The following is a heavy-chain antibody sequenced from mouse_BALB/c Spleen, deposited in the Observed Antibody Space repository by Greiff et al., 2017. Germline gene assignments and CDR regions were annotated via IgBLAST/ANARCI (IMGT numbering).Heavy chain of an antibody. CDR3: ARGGGYYGGFAY. D-gene: IGHD2-3*01. CDR2: ISSGGST. V-gene: IGHV5-6-5*01. CDR1: GFTFSSYA. J-gene: IGHJ3*01. Sequence: DVQLVESGGGLVKPGGSLKLSCAASGFTFSSYAMSWVRQTPEKRLEWVASISSGGSTYYPDSVKGRFTISRDNARNILYLQMSSLRSEDTAMYYCARGGGYYGGFAYWGQGTLVTVSA.